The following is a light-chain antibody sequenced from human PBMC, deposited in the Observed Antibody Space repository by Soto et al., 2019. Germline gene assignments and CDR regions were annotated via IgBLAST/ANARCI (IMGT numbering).Light chain of an antibody. CDR3: QQYNDSFPYT. J-gene: IGKJ2*01. Sequence: DIQLTQSPSTLSASVGDRVTITCRASQSISRWLAWYQQKPGTVPKLLIYAASTLESGVPSRLSGSRSGTEFTLTVSSLQPDDFATYYCQQYNDSFPYTFGQGTKVDIK. CDR2: AAS. CDR1: QSISRW. V-gene: IGKV1-5*03.